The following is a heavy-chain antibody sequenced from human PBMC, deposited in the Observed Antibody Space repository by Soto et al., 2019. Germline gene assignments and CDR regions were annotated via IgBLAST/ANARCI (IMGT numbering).Heavy chain of an antibody. D-gene: IGHD2-2*01. CDR1: GGSISSSSYY. J-gene: IGHJ4*02. CDR3: ATCSRLGTMRIDY. CDR2: IYYSGST. V-gene: IGHV4-39*01. Sequence: QLQLQESGPGLVKPSETLSLTCTVSGGSISSSSYYWGWIRQPPGKGLEWIGSIYYSGSTDYNPSLKSRVTISVDTSKNQFSLKLSSVTAADTAVYYCATCSRLGTMRIDYWGQGTLVTVSS.